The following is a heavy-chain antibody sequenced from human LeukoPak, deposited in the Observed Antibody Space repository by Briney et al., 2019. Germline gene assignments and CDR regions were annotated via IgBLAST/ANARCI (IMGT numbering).Heavy chain of an antibody. Sequence: GGSLRLSCAAPGFTFSSYAMSWVRQAPGKGLEWVSDISGSGGSTYYADSVKGRFTISRDNSKTPLYLQTNSLRAEDTAVYYCAKDVPSRYGSGSYYYGMDVWGQGTTVTVSS. CDR3: AKDVPSRYGSGSYYYGMDV. J-gene: IGHJ6*02. CDR2: ISGSGGST. V-gene: IGHV3-23*01. D-gene: IGHD3-10*01. CDR1: GFTFSSYA.